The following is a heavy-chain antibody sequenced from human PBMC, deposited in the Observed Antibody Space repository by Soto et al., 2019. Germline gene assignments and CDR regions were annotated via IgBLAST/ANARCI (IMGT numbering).Heavy chain of an antibody. CDR1: GYSFTSYW. J-gene: IGHJ5*02. CDR3: ARVRDAGNWFDP. Sequence: PGESLKISWKGSGYSFTSYWISWVRQMPGKGLEWMGRIDPSHSYTNYSPSFQGHVTISADKSISTAYLQWSSLKASDTAMDYCARVRDAGNWFDPWGQGTLVTVSS. V-gene: IGHV5-10-1*01. CDR2: IDPSHSYT.